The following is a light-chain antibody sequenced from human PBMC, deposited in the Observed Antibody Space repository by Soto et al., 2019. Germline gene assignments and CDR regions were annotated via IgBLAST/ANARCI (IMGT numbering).Light chain of an antibody. CDR2: DND. Sequence: QSVLTQPPSVSGAPGRKVTISCSGSRSNIGNNYVFWYQQLPGTAPKLLIYDNDKRPSGIPDRFSGSKSGTSATLGITGLQTGDEADYYCATWDRSLSVGVFGGGTQLTVL. CDR3: ATWDRSLSVGV. V-gene: IGLV1-51*01. J-gene: IGLJ2*01. CDR1: RSNIGNNY.